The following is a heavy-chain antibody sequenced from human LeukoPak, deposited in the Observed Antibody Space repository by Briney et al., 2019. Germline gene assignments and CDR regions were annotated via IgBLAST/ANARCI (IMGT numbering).Heavy chain of an antibody. CDR1: GYTFTSYG. Sequence: ASLKLSCKASGYTFTSYGIRWVRQAPGQGLEWMGWISAYNGNTNYAQKLQGRVTMTTDTSTSTAYMELRSLRSDDTAVYYCARDHPYYDFWSGLWGSNWFDPWGQGTLVTVSS. V-gene: IGHV1-18*01. CDR3: ARDHPYYDFWSGLWGSNWFDP. CDR2: ISAYNGNT. J-gene: IGHJ5*02. D-gene: IGHD3-3*01.